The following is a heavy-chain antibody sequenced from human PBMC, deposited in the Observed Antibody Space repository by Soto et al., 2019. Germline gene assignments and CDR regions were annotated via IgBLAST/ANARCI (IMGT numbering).Heavy chain of an antibody. CDR3: ARDTIAVAGRGPYYYYGMDV. D-gene: IGHD6-19*01. CDR2: INPSGGST. J-gene: IGHJ6*02. Sequence: QVQLVQSGAEVKKPGASVKVSWKASGYTFTSYYMHWVRQAPGQGLEWMGIINPSGGSTSYAQKFQGRVTMTRDTSTSTVYMELSSLRSEDTAVYYCARDTIAVAGRGPYYYYGMDVWGQGTTVTVSS. V-gene: IGHV1-46*01. CDR1: GYTFTSYY.